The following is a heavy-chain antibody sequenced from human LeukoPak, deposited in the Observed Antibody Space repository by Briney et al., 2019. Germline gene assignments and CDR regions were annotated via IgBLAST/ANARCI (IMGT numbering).Heavy chain of an antibody. Sequence: PGGSLRLSCEAAGFIFRNYWMGWVRQAPGKGLEWVANINEDGREEYYVDSVKGRFNISRDNAKNSVYLQMNILRAEDTAVFYCLSGPGHCGQGTLVTVSS. CDR1: GFIFRNYW. V-gene: IGHV3-7*01. J-gene: IGHJ4*02. CDR3: LSGPGH. CDR2: INEDGREE.